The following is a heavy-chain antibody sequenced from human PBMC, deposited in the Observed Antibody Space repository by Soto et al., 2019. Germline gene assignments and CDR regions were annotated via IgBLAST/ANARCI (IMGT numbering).Heavy chain of an antibody. CDR1: GYTFTSYG. Sequence: ASVKVSCKASGYTFTSYGIGWVRQAPGQGLEWMGWISAYNGNTNYAQKLQGRVTMTRNTSISTAYMELSSLRSEDTAVYYCATSDYGSGSYYKILDYYGMDVWGQGTTVTVSS. CDR2: ISAYNGNT. CDR3: ATSDYGSGSYYKILDYYGMDV. D-gene: IGHD3-10*01. V-gene: IGHV1-18*01. J-gene: IGHJ6*02.